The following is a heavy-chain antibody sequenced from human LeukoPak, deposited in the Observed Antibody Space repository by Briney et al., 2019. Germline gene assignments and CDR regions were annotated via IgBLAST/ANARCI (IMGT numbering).Heavy chain of an antibody. J-gene: IGHJ3*02. CDR1: GFTFSSYG. CDR2: IRYDGSNK. V-gene: IGHV3-30*02. D-gene: IGHD1-26*01. CDR3: AKDQVLLGSGSLAFDI. Sequence: HPGGSLRLSCAASGFTFSSYGMHWVRQAPGKGLEWVAFIRYDGSNKYYADSVKGRFTISRDNSKNTLYLQMNSLRAEDTAVYYCAKDQVLLGSGSLAFDIWGQGTMVTVSS.